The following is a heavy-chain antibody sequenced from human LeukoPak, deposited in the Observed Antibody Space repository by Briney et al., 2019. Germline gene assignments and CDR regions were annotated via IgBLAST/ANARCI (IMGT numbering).Heavy chain of an antibody. CDR1: GFTFDDYA. J-gene: IGHJ6*03. CDR2: ISWNSGSI. D-gene: IGHD2-15*01. Sequence: PGRSLRLSCAASGFTFDDYAMHWVRQAPGKGLEWVSGISWNSGSIGYADSVKGRFTISRDNAKNSLYLQMNSLRAEDTAVYYCARMLLLNYMDVWGKGTTVTVSS. V-gene: IGHV3-9*01. CDR3: ARMLLLNYMDV.